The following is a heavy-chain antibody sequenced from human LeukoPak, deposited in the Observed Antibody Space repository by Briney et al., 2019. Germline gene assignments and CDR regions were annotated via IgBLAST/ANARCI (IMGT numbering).Heavy chain of an antibody. V-gene: IGHV4-59*01. D-gene: IGHD3-10*01. J-gene: IGHJ6*02. Sequence: SETLSLTFTVSGGSISSYYWSWIRQPPGKGLEWIGSIYYSGSTNYNPSLKSRVTISVDTSKNQFSLKLSSVTAADTAVYYCARVDTMVRGVIYYYYGMDVWGQGTTVTVSS. CDR2: IYYSGST. CDR1: GGSISSYY. CDR3: ARVDTMVRGVIYYYYGMDV.